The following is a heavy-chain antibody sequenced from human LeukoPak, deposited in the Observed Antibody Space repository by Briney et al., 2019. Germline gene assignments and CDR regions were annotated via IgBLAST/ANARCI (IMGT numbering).Heavy chain of an antibody. CDR1: GGSISSYY. Sequence: SETLSLTCTVSGGSISSYYWSWIRQPPGKGLEGIGYIYYSGSTNYNPSLKSRVTISVDTSKNQFSLKLSSVTAADTAVYYCARSSGSTYYYGMDVWGQGTTVTVSS. J-gene: IGHJ6*02. CDR2: IYYSGST. D-gene: IGHD2-2*01. CDR3: ARSSGSTYYYGMDV. V-gene: IGHV4-59*01.